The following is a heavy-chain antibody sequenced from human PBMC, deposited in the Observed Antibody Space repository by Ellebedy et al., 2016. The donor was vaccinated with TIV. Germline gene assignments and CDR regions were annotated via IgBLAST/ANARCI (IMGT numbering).Heavy chain of an antibody. CDR2: IYQSGSN. V-gene: IGHV4-38-2*02. CDR3: ARLLAEDYDSSGSRNPPYYFDN. D-gene: IGHD3-22*01. CDR1: GDSLTNHYF. Sequence: SETLSLXXIVSGDSLTNHYFWGWVRPPPGKGLEWIGGIYQSGSNYSNPSLQSRVTISVDTSKNQFSLKLSSVTAADTAVYYCARLLAEDYDSSGSRNPPYYFDNWGQGTLVTVSS. J-gene: IGHJ4*02.